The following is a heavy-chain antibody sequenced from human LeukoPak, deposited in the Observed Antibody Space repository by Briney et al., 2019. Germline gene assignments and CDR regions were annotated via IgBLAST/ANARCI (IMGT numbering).Heavy chain of an antibody. J-gene: IGHJ6*03. CDR1: GFTFNTYG. V-gene: IGHV3-23*01. D-gene: IGHD2-15*01. CDR2: ISATGGTT. Sequence: PGGTLRLSCAASGFTFNTYGMSWVRQAPGKGLEWVSAISATGGTTYYADSVKGRFTISRDDSKNTLYLQMNSLRAEDTAIYYCAKNGDRGAYCSGGSCYPYYYYYIDVWGKGTTVTISS. CDR3: AKNGDRGAYCSGGSCYPYYYYYIDV.